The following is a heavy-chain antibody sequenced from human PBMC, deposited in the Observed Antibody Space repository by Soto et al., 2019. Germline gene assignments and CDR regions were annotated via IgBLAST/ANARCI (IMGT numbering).Heavy chain of an antibody. V-gene: IGHV4-59*01. CDR2: ISNSGST. Sequence: SETLSLTCTVSGVSMNNYYWSWIRQPPGKGLEWIGHISNSGSTNYIPSLKRRVTISVDTSRNQVSLQLRSVTTADTAVYFCARVSAETRGTPMVSLLDCWGQGTLVTVSS. CDR1: GVSMNNYY. J-gene: IGHJ4*02. CDR3: ARVSAETRGTPMVSLLDC. D-gene: IGHD5-18*01.